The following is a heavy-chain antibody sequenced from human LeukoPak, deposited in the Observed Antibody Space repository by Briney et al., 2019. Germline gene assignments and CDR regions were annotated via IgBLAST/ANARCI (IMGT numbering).Heavy chain of an antibody. CDR1: GFTFSDYY. V-gene: IGHV3-11*04. J-gene: IGHJ6*03. D-gene: IGHD4-17*01. CDR3: ARVNSGYGDLFDYYCSMDV. CDR2: ISSSGSTI. Sequence: SGGSLRLSCAASGFTFSDYYMSWIRQAPGKGLEWVPYISSSGSTIYYADSVKGRFTISRDNAKNSLYLQMNSLRAEDTAVYYCARVNSGYGDLFDYYCSMDVWGKGTTVTVSS.